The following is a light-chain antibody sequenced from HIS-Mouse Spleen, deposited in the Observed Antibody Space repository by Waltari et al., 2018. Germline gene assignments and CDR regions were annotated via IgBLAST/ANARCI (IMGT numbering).Light chain of an antibody. CDR1: GSYNL. J-gene: IGLJ2*01. CDR2: EGS. Sequence: GSYNLVSWYQQHPGKAPKLMIYEGSKRPSGVSNRFSGSKSGNTASLTISGLQAEDEADYYCYSTDSSGNHRVFGGGTKLTVL. CDR3: YSTDSSGNHRV. V-gene: IGLV2-23*01.